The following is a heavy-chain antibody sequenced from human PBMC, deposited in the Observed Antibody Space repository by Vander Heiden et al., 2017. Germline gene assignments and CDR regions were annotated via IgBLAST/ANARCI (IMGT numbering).Heavy chain of an antibody. D-gene: IGHD4-17*01. V-gene: IGHV3-23*01. CDR3: ATYGDYFRNYYSYGMDV. J-gene: IGHJ6*02. CDR2: ISASGGST. CDR1: GSTFSSSA. Sequence: EVPLLESGGGLVPPGGSLRLSCAASGSTFSSSALNWVRQAPGKGLEWVSCISASGGSTFYADFGKGRFTISRDNSKNTFYLQMNNLRAEDTAIYYCATYGDYFRNYYSYGMDVWGQGTTVTVSS.